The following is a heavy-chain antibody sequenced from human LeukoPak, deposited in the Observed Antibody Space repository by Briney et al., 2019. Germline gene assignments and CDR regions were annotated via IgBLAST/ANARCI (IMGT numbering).Heavy chain of an antibody. D-gene: IGHD2-2*01. CDR2: INPNSGGT. V-gene: IGHV1-2*06. CDR1: GYTFTGYY. CDR3: ASRYCSSTSCRPNYYYYYMDV. J-gene: IGHJ6*03. Sequence: ASVKVSCKASGYTFTGYYMHWVRQAPGQGLEWMGRINPNSGGTNYAQKFQGRVTMTRDTSISTAYMEPSRLRSDDTAVYYCASRYCSSTSCRPNYYYYYMDVWGKGTTVTVSS.